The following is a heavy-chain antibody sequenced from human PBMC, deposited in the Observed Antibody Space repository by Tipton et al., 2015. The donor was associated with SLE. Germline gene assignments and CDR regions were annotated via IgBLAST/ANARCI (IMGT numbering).Heavy chain of an antibody. D-gene: IGHD6-19*01. CDR2: ISTSSSYI. CDR3: AKGGRYCSGTVRHYFDY. J-gene: IGHJ4*02. Sequence: SLRLSCAASGFAFSSYGMHWVRQAPGKGLEWVSSISTSSSYIYYADSVKGRFTISRYNAKNSLYLQMDSLRAEETAVYYCAKGGRYCSGTVRHYFDYWGQGTLVTVSS. CDR1: GFAFSSYG. V-gene: IGHV3-21*01.